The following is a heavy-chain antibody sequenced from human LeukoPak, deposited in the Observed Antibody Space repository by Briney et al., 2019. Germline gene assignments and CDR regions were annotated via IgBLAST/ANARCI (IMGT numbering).Heavy chain of an antibody. CDR1: GGSISSGDYY. CDR2: IYYSGST. J-gene: IGHJ4*02. D-gene: IGHD3-22*01. CDR3: ASSGGAGCVDYYDSSCGY. V-gene: IGHV4-61*08. Sequence: PSEALSLTCTVSGGSISSGDYYWSWIRQPPGKGLEWIGYIYYSGSTNYNPSLKSRVTISVDTSKNQFSLKLSSVTAADTAVYYCASSGGAGCVDYYDSSCGYWGQGTLVTVSS.